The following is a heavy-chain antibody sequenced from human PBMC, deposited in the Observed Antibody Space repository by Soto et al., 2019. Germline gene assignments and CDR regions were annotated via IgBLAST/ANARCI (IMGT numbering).Heavy chain of an antibody. CDR1: GGTFSSYA. D-gene: IGHD3-22*01. V-gene: IGHV1-69*13. CDR2: IIPIFGTA. CDR3: ARGSKGLDYYDSSGYNFDY. J-gene: IGHJ4*02. Sequence: SVKVSCKASGGTFSSYAISWVRQAPGQGLEWMGGIIPIFGTANYAQKFQGRVTITADESTSTAYMELSSLRSEDTAVYYCARGSKGLDYYDSSGYNFDYWGQGTLVTVSS.